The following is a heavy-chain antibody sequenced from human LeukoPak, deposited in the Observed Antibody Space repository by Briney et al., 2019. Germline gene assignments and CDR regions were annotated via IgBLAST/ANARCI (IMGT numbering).Heavy chain of an antibody. CDR2: INHNGNVN. J-gene: IGHJ6*02. V-gene: IGHV3-7*03. Sequence: EGSLRLSCAASGFTFSSYWMNWARQAPGKGLEWVASINHNGNVNYYVDSVKGRFTISRDNAKNSLYLQMSSLRAEDTAVYFCARGGGLDVWGQGATVTVSS. CDR3: ARGGGLDV. CDR1: GFTFSSYW. D-gene: IGHD3-16*01.